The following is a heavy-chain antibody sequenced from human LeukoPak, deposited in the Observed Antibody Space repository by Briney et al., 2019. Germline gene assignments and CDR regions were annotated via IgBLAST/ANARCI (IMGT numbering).Heavy chain of an antibody. D-gene: IGHD3-10*01. CDR1: GFTFSDHY. CDR3: VALLRGIGY. V-gene: IGHV3-72*01. J-gene: IGHJ4*02. CDR2: SRNEGHSYST. Sequence: GGSLRLSCAVSGFTFSDHYMDWVRQAPGKGLEWIGRSRNEGHSYSTDFAASMRGRASLSRDHSRNSLYLQINSLRTDDTAVYYCVALLRGIGYWGQGTLVTVSS.